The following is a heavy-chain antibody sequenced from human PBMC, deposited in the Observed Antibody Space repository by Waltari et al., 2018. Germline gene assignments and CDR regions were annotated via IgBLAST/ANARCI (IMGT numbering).Heavy chain of an antibody. CDR2: INHSGST. D-gene: IGHD4-4*01. J-gene: IGHJ4*02. Sequence: QVQLQQWGAGLLKPSETLSLTCAVYGGSFSGYYWSWIRQPPGKGLEWIGEINHSGSTNYNPSLKSRVTISVDTSKNQFSLKLSSLRSEDTAVYYCARDTITTSRIDYWGQGTLVTVSS. CDR1: GGSFSGYY. V-gene: IGHV4-34*01. CDR3: ARDTITTSRIDY.